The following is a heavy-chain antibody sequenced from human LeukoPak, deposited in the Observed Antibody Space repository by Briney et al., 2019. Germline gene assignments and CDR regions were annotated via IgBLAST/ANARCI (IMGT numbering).Heavy chain of an antibody. Sequence: GASVKVSCKASGYTFTSYGISWVRQAPGQGLEWMGWISAYNGNTNYAQKLQGRGTMTTDTSTSTAYMELRSLRSDDTAVYYCALVLARSYYNGWFDPWGQGTLVTVSS. CDR2: ISAYNGNT. CDR3: ALVLARSYYNGWFDP. J-gene: IGHJ5*02. V-gene: IGHV1-18*01. CDR1: GYTFTSYG. D-gene: IGHD3-10*01.